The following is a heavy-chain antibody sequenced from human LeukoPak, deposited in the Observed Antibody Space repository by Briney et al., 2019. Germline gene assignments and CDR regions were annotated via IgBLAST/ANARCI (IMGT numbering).Heavy chain of an antibody. Sequence: GGSLRLSCAASGFTFSSYAMSWVRQAPGKGLEWVSAISGSGGSTYYADSVKGRFTISRDNSKNTLYLQMNSLRAEDTAVYYCAKDSVFGYDSSGYYTYWGQGTLVTVSS. V-gene: IGHV3-23*01. CDR1: GFTFSSYA. D-gene: IGHD3-22*01. CDR3: AKDSVFGYDSSGYYTY. J-gene: IGHJ4*02. CDR2: ISGSGGST.